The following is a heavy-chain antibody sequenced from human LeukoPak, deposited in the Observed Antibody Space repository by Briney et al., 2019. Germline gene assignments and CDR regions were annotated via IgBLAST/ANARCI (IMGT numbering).Heavy chain of an antibody. J-gene: IGHJ5*02. Sequence: SETLSLTCNVSGGSISSYYWSWIRQPPGKGLEWIGHIYYSGSTHYNPPLESRVAISLDTSKNQFSLKLTSVTAADTAVYYCGRGPLNWFDPWGQGTLVTVSS. CDR3: GRGPLNWFDP. CDR2: IYYSGST. CDR1: GGSISSYY. V-gene: IGHV4-59*01.